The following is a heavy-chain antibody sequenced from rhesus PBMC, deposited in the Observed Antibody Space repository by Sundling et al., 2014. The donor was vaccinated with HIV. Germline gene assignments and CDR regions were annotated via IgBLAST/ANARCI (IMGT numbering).Heavy chain of an antibody. Sequence: EVQLVETGGGLVQPGGSLKLSCAASGFTFSIYDISWVRQAPGKGLQWVSAINSGGDSPYYADSVKGRFTISRDNSKNTLSLRMNSLRVEDTAVYYCALLVVGSADYGLDSWGQGVVVIVSS. CDR1: GFTFSIYD. CDR2: INSGGDSP. CDR3: ALLVVGSADYGLDS. V-gene: IGHV3-103*01. J-gene: IGHJ6*01. D-gene: IGHD2-39*02.